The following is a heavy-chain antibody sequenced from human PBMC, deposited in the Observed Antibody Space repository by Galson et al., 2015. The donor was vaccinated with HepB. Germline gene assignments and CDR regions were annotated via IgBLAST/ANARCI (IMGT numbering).Heavy chain of an antibody. CDR2: INSDGSGT. D-gene: IGHD3-10*01. CDR3: ARVGFPPGAVDI. V-gene: IGHV3-74*01. CDR1: GFTFGSYW. Sequence: SLRLSCAASGFTFGSYWMHWVRQAPGKGLVWVSRINSDGSGTRYADSVKGRFTISRDNAKNTLYLQMDSLRAEDTAVYYCARVGFPPGAVDIWGQGTMVTVSS. J-gene: IGHJ3*02.